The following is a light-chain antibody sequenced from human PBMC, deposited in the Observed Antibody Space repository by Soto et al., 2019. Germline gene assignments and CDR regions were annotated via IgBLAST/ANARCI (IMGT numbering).Light chain of an antibody. J-gene: IGLJ2*01. CDR3: SSYTTSSIRV. CDR1: TSDVGGYNY. V-gene: IGLV2-14*01. CDR2: DVS. Sequence: QSALTQPASVSGSPGQSIAISCTGTTSDVGGYNYVSWYQQHPGKAPKLMIYDVSNRPSGVSNRVSGSKSGNTAYLTISGLQAEAEADYYCSSYTTSSIRVFGGGTKVTVL.